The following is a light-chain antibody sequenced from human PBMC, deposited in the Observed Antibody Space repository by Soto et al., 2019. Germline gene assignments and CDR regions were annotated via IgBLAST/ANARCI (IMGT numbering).Light chain of an antibody. J-gene: IGLJ3*02. CDR1: SGHSSYA. V-gene: IGLV4-69*01. CDR2: LNSDGSH. CDR3: QTWGTGVWV. Sequence: QSVLTQSPSASASLGASVKLTYTLSSGHSSYAIAWHQQQPEKGPRYLMKLNSDGSHSKGDGIPDRFSGSSSGAERYLTTSSLQSEDEADYYCQTWGTGVWVFGGGTKLTVL.